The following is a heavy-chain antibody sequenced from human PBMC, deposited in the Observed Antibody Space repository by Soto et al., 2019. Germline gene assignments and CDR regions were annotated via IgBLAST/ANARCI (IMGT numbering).Heavy chain of an antibody. CDR2: IYFTGNT. J-gene: IGHJ5*02. D-gene: IGHD6-25*01. Sequence: TLSLTCTASGGSITSSSHFWGWVRQPPGKGLEWIGTIYFTGNTYYTPSLKSRLTMSIDTSKNEFPLRLNSVTAADTAVYYCAGQTFTIAAASYGRSNWFDPWGPGTLVTVSS. V-gene: IGHV4-39*01. CDR3: AGQTFTIAAASYGRSNWFDP. CDR1: GGSITSSSHF.